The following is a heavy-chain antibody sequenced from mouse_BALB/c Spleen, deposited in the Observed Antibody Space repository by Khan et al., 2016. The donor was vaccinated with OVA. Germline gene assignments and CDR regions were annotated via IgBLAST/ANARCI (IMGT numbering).Heavy chain of an antibody. CDR3: ARAYYRYDGYYAMDY. J-gene: IGHJ4*01. V-gene: IGHV2-6-4*01. Sequence: QMQLEESGPGLVAPSQSLSITCTVSGFSLSRYNIHWVRQPPGKGLEWLGMIWGGGGTDYNSTLKSRLSISKDNSKSQVFLKMNSLQTDDTAMYYCARAYYRYDGYYAMDYWGQGTSVTSSS. CDR1: GFSLSRYN. D-gene: IGHD2-14*01. CDR2: IWGGGGT.